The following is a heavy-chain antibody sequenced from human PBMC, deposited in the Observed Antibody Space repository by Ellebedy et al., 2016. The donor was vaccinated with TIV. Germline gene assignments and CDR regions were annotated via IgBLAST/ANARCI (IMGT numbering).Heavy chain of an antibody. D-gene: IGHD6-13*01. CDR2: IWYDGTNK. CDR3: ARDKGDSDSWYRY. V-gene: IGHV3-33*01. J-gene: IGHJ4*02. Sequence: GESLKISXAASGFTFNNYGMHWVRQAPGKGLEWVAVIWYDGTNKDYADSVKGRFTISRDNSKSTLYLQMNSLRADDTGVYSCARDKGDSDSWYRYWGQGTLVTVSS. CDR1: GFTFNNYG.